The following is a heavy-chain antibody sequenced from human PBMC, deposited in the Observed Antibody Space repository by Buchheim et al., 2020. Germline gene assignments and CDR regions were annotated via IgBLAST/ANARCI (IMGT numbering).Heavy chain of an antibody. V-gene: IGHV4-30-2*01. Sequence: QVQLQESGPGLVKPSQTLSLTCTVSGGSISSGGYSWSWIRQPPGKGLEWIGYIYHSGSTYYNPSLKSRVTISVDRSKNQFSLKLSSVTAADTAVYYCARVPARRLRDTGWFDPWGQGTL. J-gene: IGHJ5*02. CDR2: IYHSGST. D-gene: IGHD4-17*01. CDR1: GGSISSGGYS. CDR3: ARVPARRLRDTGWFDP.